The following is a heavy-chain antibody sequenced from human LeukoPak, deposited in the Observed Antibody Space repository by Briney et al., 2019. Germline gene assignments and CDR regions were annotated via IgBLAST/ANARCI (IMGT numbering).Heavy chain of an antibody. D-gene: IGHD2-21*01. J-gene: IGHJ4*02. Sequence: GRCLRLSCAASGFTFSSYAMSWVSQAPGKGLDWVSAISGSAGSTYYADSVKGRFTISRDNSKNTLYLQMNSLRAEDTAVYYCAKDFNSRAYWGQGTLVTVSS. V-gene: IGHV3-23*01. CDR2: ISGSAGST. CDR1: GFTFSSYA. CDR3: AKDFNSRAY.